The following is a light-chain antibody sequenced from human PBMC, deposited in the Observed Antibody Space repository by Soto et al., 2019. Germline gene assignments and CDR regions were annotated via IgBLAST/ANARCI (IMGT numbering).Light chain of an antibody. Sequence: IVLTQSPGTLSVSPGERVILSCRASQTLRNTLAWYQQKPGQAPRLLIYGGFTRATGIPARFSGSGSWTEFTLTINSLQSEDFAIYYCEQHNACPLTFGPGNKVDLK. CDR2: GGF. V-gene: IGKV3-15*01. CDR3: EQHNACPLT. J-gene: IGKJ3*01. CDR1: QTLRNT.